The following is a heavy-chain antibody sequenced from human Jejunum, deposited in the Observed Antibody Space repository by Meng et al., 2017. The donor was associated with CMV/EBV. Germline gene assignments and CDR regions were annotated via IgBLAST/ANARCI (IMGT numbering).Heavy chain of an antibody. J-gene: IGHJ4*02. D-gene: IGHD3-3*01. V-gene: IGHV1-8*02. CDR3: ARGRRTIFGMVITYYFDS. CDR1: YD. CDR2: MKPDSGDT. Sequence: YDNNWVRQATGQGLEWMGWMKPDSGDTGYAQKFQGRVTITRNTSISTAYMEVSSLRSDDTAVYYCARGRRTIFGMVITYYFDSWGQGTLVTVSS.